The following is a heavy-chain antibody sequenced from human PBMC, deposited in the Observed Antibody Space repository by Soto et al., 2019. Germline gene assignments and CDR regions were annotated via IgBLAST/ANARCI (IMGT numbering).Heavy chain of an antibody. D-gene: IGHD1-1*01. Sequence: PSESLSLTGTVSVGSISSGGYYWSWIRQHPGKGLEWIGYIYYSGSTYYNPSLKSRVTISVDTSKNQFSLKLSSVTAADTAVYYCARDRKLEPTVSNWGQGTLVTVSS. CDR3: ARDRKLEPTVSN. CDR1: VGSISSGGYY. CDR2: IYYSGST. J-gene: IGHJ4*02. V-gene: IGHV4-31*03.